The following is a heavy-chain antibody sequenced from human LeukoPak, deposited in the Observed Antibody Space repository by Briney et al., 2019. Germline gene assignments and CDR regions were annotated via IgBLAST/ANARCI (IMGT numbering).Heavy chain of an antibody. J-gene: IGHJ6*02. V-gene: IGHV5-51*01. D-gene: IGHD6-13*01. CDR3: ASPSIAATGAPYYYYGMDV. CDR1: GYSFTNYW. Sequence: GESLKISCKGSGYSFTNYWIGWVRQMPGKGLEWMGIIYPGDSDTRYSPSFQGQVTISADKSISTAYLQWSSLKASDTAIYYCASPSIAATGAPYYYYGMDVWGQGTTVTVCS. CDR2: IYPGDSDT.